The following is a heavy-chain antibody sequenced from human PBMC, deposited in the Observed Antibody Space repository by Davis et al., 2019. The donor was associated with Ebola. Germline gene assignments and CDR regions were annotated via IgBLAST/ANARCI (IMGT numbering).Heavy chain of an antibody. J-gene: IGHJ6*02. CDR1: GFTFSSYW. D-gene: IGHD3-3*01. Sequence: HTGGSLRLSCAASGFTFSSYWMHWVRQAPGKGLVWVSRINSDGSSTSYADSVKGRFTISRDNAKNTLYLQMNSLRAEDTAVYYCARVHRITIFGVVISSYGMDVWGQGTTVTVSS. CDR2: INSDGSST. CDR3: ARVHRITIFGVVISSYGMDV. V-gene: IGHV3-74*01.